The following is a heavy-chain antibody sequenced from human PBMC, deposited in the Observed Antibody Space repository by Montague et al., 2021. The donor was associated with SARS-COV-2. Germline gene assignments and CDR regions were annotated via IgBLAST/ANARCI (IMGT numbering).Heavy chain of an antibody. Sequence: SETLSLTCTVSGGSISSYYWSWIRQPPGKGLEWIGYIYYSGSTNYNPSLKSRVTISVDTSKNQFSLKLWSVTAADTAVYSCAGVVGDYDFWSGKYYDYSYMDVWGKGTTVTVSS. CDR3: AGVVGDYDFWSGKYYDYSYMDV. V-gene: IGHV4-59*01. CDR2: IYYSGST. J-gene: IGHJ6*03. CDR1: GGSISSYY. D-gene: IGHD3-3*01.